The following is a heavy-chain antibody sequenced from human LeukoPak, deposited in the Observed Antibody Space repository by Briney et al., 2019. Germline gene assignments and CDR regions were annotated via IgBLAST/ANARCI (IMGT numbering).Heavy chain of an antibody. D-gene: IGHD5-12*01. Sequence: ASVKVSCKASGYPFTGYYMHWVRQAPGQGLEWMGWINPNSGGTNYAQKFQGRVTMTRDTSISTAYMELSRLRSDDTAVYYCARAGSGYSGYERIWGQGTLVTVSS. J-gene: IGHJ4*02. CDR1: GYPFTGYY. CDR3: ARAGSGYSGYERI. CDR2: INPNSGGT. V-gene: IGHV1-2*02.